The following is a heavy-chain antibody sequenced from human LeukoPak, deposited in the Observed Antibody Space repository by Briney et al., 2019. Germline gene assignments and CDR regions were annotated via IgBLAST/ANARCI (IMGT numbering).Heavy chain of an antibody. CDR2: ISGTSGYI. CDR1: GFTFSSYT. CDR3: ARVVYGDYATDF. J-gene: IGHJ4*02. D-gene: IGHD4-17*01. V-gene: IGHV3-21*01. Sequence: PGGSLRLSCAASGFTFSSYTMNWVRQAPGKGLEWVSSISGTSGYIYYADSVKGRFTISRDNAKKSLYLQMNSLRADDTAVYYCARVVYGDYATDFWGRETLVTVS.